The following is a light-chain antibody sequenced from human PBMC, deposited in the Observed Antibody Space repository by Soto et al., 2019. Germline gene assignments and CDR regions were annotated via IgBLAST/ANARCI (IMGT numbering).Light chain of an antibody. V-gene: IGKV4-1*01. CDR2: WAS. Sequence: DIVMTQSPDSLAVSLGERATINCKSSQSVLYSSNNKNYLAWYQQKPGQPPKLLIYWASTRESGVPDRFSGSGSGTDFTLTISSLQAEDVAVYCCQQYYDAPQNFGQGTKVEIK. CDR3: QQYYDAPQN. J-gene: IGKJ1*01. CDR1: QSVLYSSNNKNY.